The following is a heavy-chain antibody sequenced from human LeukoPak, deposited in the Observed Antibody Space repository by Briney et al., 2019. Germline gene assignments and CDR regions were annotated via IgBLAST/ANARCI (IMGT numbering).Heavy chain of an antibody. D-gene: IGHD6-19*01. Sequence: ASVKVSCKASGYTFTSYGISWVRQAPGQGLEWMGWISAYNGNTNYAQKLQGRVTMTTDTSTSTAYMELRSLRSDDTAVYYCARDSTFSSGWYGDFDYWGQGTLVTVSS. CDR3: ARDSTFSSGWYGDFDY. J-gene: IGHJ4*02. CDR1: GYTFTSYG. V-gene: IGHV1-18*01. CDR2: ISAYNGNT.